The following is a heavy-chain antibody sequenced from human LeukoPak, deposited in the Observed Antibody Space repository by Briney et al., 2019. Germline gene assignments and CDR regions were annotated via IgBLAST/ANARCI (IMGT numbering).Heavy chain of an antibody. CDR2: INPNSGGT. Sequence: ASVKVSCKASGYTFTGYYMHWVRQAPGQGLEWMGWINPNSGGTNYAQKFQGRVTMTRDTSISTAYMELSRLRSDDTAVYYCARVTCSSTSCPNDAFDIWGQGTMVTVSS. V-gene: IGHV1-2*02. CDR1: GYTFTGYY. J-gene: IGHJ3*02. D-gene: IGHD2-2*01. CDR3: ARVTCSSTSCPNDAFDI.